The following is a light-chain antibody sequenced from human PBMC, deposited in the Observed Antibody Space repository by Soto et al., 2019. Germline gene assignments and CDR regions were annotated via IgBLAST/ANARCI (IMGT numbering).Light chain of an antibody. CDR2: KVS. CDR3: MQGTHWPYT. V-gene: IGKV2-30*01. Sequence: DVVMTQSPLSLPVTLGQPASISCRSSQSLVYSNGNTYLNWFQQRPGQSPRRLTYKVSNRDSGVPDRFSGSVSGADFTLKISRVEAEDVAVYYCMQGTHWPYTFGQGTKVDIK. CDR1: QSLVYSNGNTY. J-gene: IGKJ2*01.